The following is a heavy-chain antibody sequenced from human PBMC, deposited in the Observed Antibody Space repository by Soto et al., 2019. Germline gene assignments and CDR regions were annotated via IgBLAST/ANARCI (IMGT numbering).Heavy chain of an antibody. CDR2: INHSGST. CDR3: ARLDPYYYGSGSYPYDY. CDR1: GGSFSGYY. Sequence: SETLSLTCAVYGGSFSGYYWSWIRQPPGKGLEWIGEINHSGSTNYNPSLKSRVTISVDTSKNQFSLKLSSVTAADTAVYYCARLDPYYYGSGSYPYDYWGQGTLVTVSS. J-gene: IGHJ4*02. V-gene: IGHV4-34*01. D-gene: IGHD3-10*01.